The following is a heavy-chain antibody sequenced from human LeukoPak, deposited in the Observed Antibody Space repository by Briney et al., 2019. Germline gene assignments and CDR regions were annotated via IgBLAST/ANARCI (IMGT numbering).Heavy chain of an antibody. CDR2: IYTSGST. CDR1: GGSISSYY. V-gene: IGHV4-4*07. J-gene: IGHJ6*03. CDR3: ARDRTGDYNYYMDV. Sequence: PSETLSPTCTVSGGSISSYYWSWIRQPAGKGLEWIGRIYTSGSTNYNPSLKSRVTISVDKSKNQFSLKLSSVTAADTAVYYCARDRTGDYNYYMDVWGKGTTVTVSS. D-gene: IGHD4-17*01.